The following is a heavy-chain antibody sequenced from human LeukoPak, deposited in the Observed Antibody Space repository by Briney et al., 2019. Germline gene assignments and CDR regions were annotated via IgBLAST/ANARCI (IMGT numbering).Heavy chain of an antibody. Sequence: GGSLRLSCAASGFTFSSYAMSWVRQAPGKGLEWVSGIYGGVTGTTFYAESVKGRFTISRDNSKNTLFLQVKSLRAEDTALYYCAKGGWLDNWGQGALVTVSS. CDR2: IYGGVTGTT. J-gene: IGHJ4*02. D-gene: IGHD2-15*01. CDR3: AKGGWLDN. V-gene: IGHV3-23*01. CDR1: GFTFSSYA.